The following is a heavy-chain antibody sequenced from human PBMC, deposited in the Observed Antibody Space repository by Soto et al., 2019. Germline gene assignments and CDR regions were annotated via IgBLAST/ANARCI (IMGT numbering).Heavy chain of an antibody. CDR3: ARADPRRGYSYGYSPQRGNNWFDP. CDR2: IYHSGST. Sequence: PSETLSLTCAVSGGSISNSNWWSWVRQPPGKGLEWSGEIYHSGSTNYNPSLKSRVTISVDKSKNQFSLKLSSVTAADTAVYYCARADPRRGYSYGYSPQRGNNWFDPWGQGTLVTVSS. J-gene: IGHJ5*02. D-gene: IGHD5-18*01. V-gene: IGHV4-4*02. CDR1: GGSISNSNW.